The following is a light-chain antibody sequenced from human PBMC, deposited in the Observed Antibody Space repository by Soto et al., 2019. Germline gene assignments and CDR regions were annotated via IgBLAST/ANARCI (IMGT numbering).Light chain of an antibody. J-gene: IGLJ2*01. CDR1: SGHSSYA. CDR3: QTWGTGVVV. CDR2: LNSDGSH. V-gene: IGLV4-69*01. Sequence: QLVLTQTPSASASLGASVKLTCTLSSGHSSYAIAWHQQQPEKGPRYLMKLNSDGSHSKGDGIPDRFSGPSSGSERYLTISSVQSEDEADYYCQTWGTGVVVFGGGTKLTVL.